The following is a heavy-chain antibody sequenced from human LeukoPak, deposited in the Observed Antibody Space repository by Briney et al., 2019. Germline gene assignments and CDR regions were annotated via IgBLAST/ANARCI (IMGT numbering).Heavy chain of an antibody. V-gene: IGHV3-74*01. D-gene: IGHD3-22*01. CDR1: GFTFSSYW. CDR3: ARAVYDSSGYYYSYYYYYMDV. CDR2: INSDGSST. J-gene: IGHJ6*03. Sequence: GGSLRLSCAASGFTFSSYWMHWVRQAPGKGLVWVSRINSDGSSTSYADSVKGRFTISRDNAKNTLYLQMNSLRAEDTAVYYCARAVYDSSGYYYSYYYYYMDVWGKGTTVTVSS.